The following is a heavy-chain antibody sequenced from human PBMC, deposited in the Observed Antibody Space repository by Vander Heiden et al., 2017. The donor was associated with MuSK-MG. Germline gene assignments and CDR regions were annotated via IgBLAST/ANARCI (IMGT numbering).Heavy chain of an antibody. V-gene: IGHV3-23*04. Sequence: EVQLVESGGGLVQPGGSLRLSCAASGFTFSSYAMSWVRQAPGKGLEWVSAISGSGGSTYYADSVKGRFTISRDNSKNTLYLQMNSLRAEDTAVYYCASLADIVVVVAAAVNWFDPWGQGTLVTVSS. CDR3: ASLADIVVVVAAAVNWFDP. J-gene: IGHJ5*02. D-gene: IGHD2-15*01. CDR1: GFTFSSYA. CDR2: ISGSGGST.